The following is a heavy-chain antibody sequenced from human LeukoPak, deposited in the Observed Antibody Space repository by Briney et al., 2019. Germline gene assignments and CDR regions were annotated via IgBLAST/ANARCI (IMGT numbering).Heavy chain of an antibody. J-gene: IGHJ4*02. V-gene: IGHV3-11*01. CDR1: GFTFSDYY. CDR3: ARDRFRITMVRGVVGY. Sequence: GGSLRLSCAASGFTFSDYYMSWIRQAPGKGLEWVPYISSSGSTIYYADSVKGRFTISRDNAKNSLYLQMNSLRAEDTAVYYCARDRFRITMVRGVVGYWGQGTLVTVSS. CDR2: ISSSGSTI. D-gene: IGHD3-10*01.